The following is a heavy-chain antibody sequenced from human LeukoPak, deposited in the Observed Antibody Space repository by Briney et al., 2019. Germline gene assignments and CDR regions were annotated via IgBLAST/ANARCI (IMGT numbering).Heavy chain of an antibody. V-gene: IGHV3-23*01. Sequence: GGSLRLSCEGSGFYFSSDYMSWVRQAPGKGLEWVSSITENGGGTYYADSVKGRFIISRDNSKNTLYLQMNSLRVDDTAIYYCTKGKVNQVGGLDCWGQGTLVTVSS. CDR2: ITENGGGT. J-gene: IGHJ4*02. CDR1: GFYFSSDY. CDR3: TKGKVNQVGGLDC. D-gene: IGHD1-26*01.